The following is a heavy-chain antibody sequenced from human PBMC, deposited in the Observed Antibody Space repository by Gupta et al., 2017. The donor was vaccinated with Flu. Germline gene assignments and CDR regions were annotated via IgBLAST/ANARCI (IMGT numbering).Heavy chain of an antibody. CDR2: VIPLHATE. V-gene: IGHV1-69*01. J-gene: IGHJ5*01. D-gene: IGHD3-22*01. Sequence: QAPGQVPGLMGGVIPLHATENYEQKFQGRVSITADESTSTAYMELSSLRSEDTAVYYCANSRDFGFNWFDPWGQGTLVTVTS. CDR3: ANSRDFGFNWFDP.